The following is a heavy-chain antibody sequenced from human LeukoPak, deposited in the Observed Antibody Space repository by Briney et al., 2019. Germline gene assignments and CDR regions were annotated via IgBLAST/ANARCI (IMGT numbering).Heavy chain of an antibody. V-gene: IGHV1-8*01. CDR1: GYTFSNYD. J-gene: IGHJ5*02. CDR2: MNPNSGDT. CDR3: ARGKRGKVAGAQTVTLYLYDP. D-gene: IGHD4-17*01. Sequence: GASVKVSCKASGYTFSNYDINWVRQATGQGPEWMGWMNPNSGDTGYAQKFQGRLTMTRNTSISTAYMELSSLRSDDTAVYFCARGKRGKVAGAQTVTLYLYDPWGQGTLVTVSS.